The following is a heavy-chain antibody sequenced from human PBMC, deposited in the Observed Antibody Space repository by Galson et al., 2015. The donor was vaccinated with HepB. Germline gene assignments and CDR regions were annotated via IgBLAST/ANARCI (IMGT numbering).Heavy chain of an antibody. D-gene: IGHD3-10*01. V-gene: IGHV4-59*01. CDR1: GGSISSYY. Sequence: LSLTCTVSGGSISSYYWSWIRQPPGKGLEWVGNIYYSGSTNYNPSLKSRVTISIDTSKNQFSLKLSSVTAADTAVYYCARASPVGYGKLLVPVVFDYWGQGTMVTVTS. J-gene: IGHJ3*01. CDR3: ARASPVGYGKLLVPVVFDY. CDR2: IYYSGST.